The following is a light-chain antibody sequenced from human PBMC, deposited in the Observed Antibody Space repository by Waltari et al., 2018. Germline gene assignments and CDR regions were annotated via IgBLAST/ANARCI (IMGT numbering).Light chain of an antibody. J-gene: IGLJ3*02. CDR1: SSNIGSNY. CDR2: RNN. Sequence: QSVLTQPPSASGTPGQRVTISCSGSSSNIGSNYVYWYQQFPGTAPKLLIYRNNQRPSGAPDRFSGSKSGTSASLAISGLRSEDEADYYCAAWDDSLSGWVFGGGTKLTVL. CDR3: AAWDDSLSGWV. V-gene: IGLV1-47*01.